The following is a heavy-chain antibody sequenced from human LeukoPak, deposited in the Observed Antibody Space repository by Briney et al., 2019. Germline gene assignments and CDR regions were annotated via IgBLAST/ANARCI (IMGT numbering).Heavy chain of an antibody. CDR3: ARLPRAYYYDSSGYGFDY. Sequence: SETLSLTCAVYGGSFSGYYWSWIRQPPGNGLEWIGEINHSGSTNYNPSLKSRVTISVDTSKNQFSLKLSSVTAADTAVYYCARLPRAYYYDSSGYGFDYWGQGTLVTVSS. CDR1: GGSFSGYY. V-gene: IGHV4-34*01. CDR2: INHSGST. D-gene: IGHD3-22*01. J-gene: IGHJ4*02.